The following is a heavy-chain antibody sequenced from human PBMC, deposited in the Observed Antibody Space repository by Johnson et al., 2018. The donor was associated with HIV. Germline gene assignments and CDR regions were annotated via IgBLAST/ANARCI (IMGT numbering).Heavy chain of an antibody. V-gene: IGHV3-30-3*01. CDR3: ARDNGAVAGPEGAFDI. CDR2: ISYEGSNK. J-gene: IGHJ3*02. CDR1: GFTFSSYA. Sequence: VQLVESGGGVVQPGRSLRLSCAASGFTFSSYAMDWVRQAPGKGLEWVAVISYEGSNKYYADSVKGRFTISRDNSKNTLYLQMNSLRAEDTAVYYCARDNGAVAGPEGAFDIWGQGTMVTVSS. D-gene: IGHD6-19*01.